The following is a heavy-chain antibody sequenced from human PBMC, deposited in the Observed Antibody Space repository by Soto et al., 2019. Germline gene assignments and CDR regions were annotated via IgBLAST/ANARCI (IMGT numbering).Heavy chain of an antibody. J-gene: IGHJ4*02. CDR2: ISSNGVST. V-gene: IGHV3-64D*06. CDR1: GFTFSSYA. Sequence: GGSLRLSCPVFGFTFSSYAMHWVRQAPGKGLQYVSSISSNGVSTYYADSVKGRFTISRDNSKNTPYLQMSSLRVEDTAVYYCVKDRYVDYWGQGTLVTVSS. CDR3: VKDRYVDY.